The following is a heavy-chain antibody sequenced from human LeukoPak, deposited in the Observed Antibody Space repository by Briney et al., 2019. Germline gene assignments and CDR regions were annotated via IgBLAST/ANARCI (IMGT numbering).Heavy chain of an antibody. CDR3: ARSYGGAPRPLIDY. D-gene: IGHD3-10*01. J-gene: IGHJ4*02. Sequence: ASVKVSCKASGYTFTSYGISWVRQAPGQGLEWMGWISAYNGNTNYAQKIQGRVTMTTDTSTSTAYMELRSLRSDDTAVYYCARSYGGAPRPLIDYWGQGTLVTVSS. CDR1: GYTFTSYG. CDR2: ISAYNGNT. V-gene: IGHV1-18*01.